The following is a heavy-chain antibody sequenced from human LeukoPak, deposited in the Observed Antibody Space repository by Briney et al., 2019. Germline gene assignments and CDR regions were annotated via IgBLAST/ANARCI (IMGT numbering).Heavy chain of an antibody. V-gene: IGHV3-9*01. CDR2: ISWNSGSI. J-gene: IGHJ5*02. D-gene: IGHD3-10*01. CDR3: AKGPVRGVIFHWFDP. Sequence: QTGGSLRLSCAASGFIFDDYAMHWVRQGPGKGLEWVSGISWNSGSIGYADSVKGRFTISRDNAKNSLYLQMNSLRTEDAALYYCAKGPVRGVIFHWFDPWGQGTLVTVSS. CDR1: GFIFDDYA.